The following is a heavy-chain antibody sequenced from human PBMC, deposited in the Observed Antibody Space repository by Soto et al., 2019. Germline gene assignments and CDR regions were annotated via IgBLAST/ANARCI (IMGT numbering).Heavy chain of an antibody. CDR1: GFTFSDYY. CDR3: ARDSVYYGDYELNYFDY. V-gene: IGHV3-11*05. CDR2: ITSSSTYT. J-gene: IGHJ4*02. Sequence: QVQLVESGGGLVKPGGSLRLSCAASGFTFSDYYMSWIRQAPGKGLEWVSYITSSSTYTNYADSVKGRFTISRDNAKNSLYLQMNSLRAEDTAVYSCARDSVYYGDYELNYFDYWGQGTLVTVSS. D-gene: IGHD4-17*01.